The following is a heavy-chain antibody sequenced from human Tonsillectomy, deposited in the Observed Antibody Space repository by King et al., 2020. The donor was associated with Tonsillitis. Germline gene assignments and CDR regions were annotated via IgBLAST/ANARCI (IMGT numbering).Heavy chain of an antibody. J-gene: IGHJ4*02. CDR2: IYSGASST. D-gene: IGHD4-11*01. Sequence: VQLVESGGGLVQPGGSLRLSCAASGLSFGSYAMSWVRQAPGKGLEWVSVIYSGASSTFYADSVKGRFTISRDNSKNTLYLQMNSLRAEDTAVYYFAKDRGYSNHYFDYWGQGTLVTVSS. CDR3: AKDRGYSNHYFDY. CDR1: GLSFGSYA. V-gene: IGHV3-23*03.